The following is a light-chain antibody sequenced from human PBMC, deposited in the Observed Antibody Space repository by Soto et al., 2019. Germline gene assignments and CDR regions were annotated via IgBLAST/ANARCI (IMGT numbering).Light chain of an antibody. Sequence: QSALTQPASVSGSPGQAITISCTGTSSDVGDYNYVSWYQQHPGKAPKLMIYYVINRPSGVSNRFSGSKSGNTASLTISGLQAEDESDYYCSSYTRSSPRSVVFGGGTKLNVL. CDR3: SSYTRSSPRSVV. CDR1: SSDVGDYNY. J-gene: IGLJ2*01. V-gene: IGLV2-14*01. CDR2: YVI.